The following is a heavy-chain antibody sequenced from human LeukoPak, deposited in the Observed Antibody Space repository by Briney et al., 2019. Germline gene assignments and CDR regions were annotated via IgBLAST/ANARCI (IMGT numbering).Heavy chain of an antibody. Sequence: ASVKVSCKASGYTFTGYYMHWVRQAPGQGLEWMGIINPSGGSTSYAQKFQGRVTMTRDTSTSTVYMELSSLRSEDTAVYYCARVRYGGNSIGWFDPWGQGTLVTVSS. D-gene: IGHD4-23*01. CDR2: INPSGGST. CDR1: GYTFTGYY. J-gene: IGHJ5*02. CDR3: ARVRYGGNSIGWFDP. V-gene: IGHV1-46*01.